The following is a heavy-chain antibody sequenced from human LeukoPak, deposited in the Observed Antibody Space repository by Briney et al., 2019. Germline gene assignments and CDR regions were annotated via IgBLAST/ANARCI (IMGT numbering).Heavy chain of an antibody. CDR2: INPNSGGT. Sequence: ASVKVSCKASGFTFSSSNMQWVRQAPGQGLEWTGWINPNSGGTNYAQKFQGRVTMTRDTSISTAYMELSRLRSDDTAVYYCARGTMIVVVIDYWGQGTLVTVSS. CDR1: GFTFSSSN. V-gene: IGHV1-2*02. J-gene: IGHJ4*02. D-gene: IGHD3-22*01. CDR3: ARGTMIVVVIDY.